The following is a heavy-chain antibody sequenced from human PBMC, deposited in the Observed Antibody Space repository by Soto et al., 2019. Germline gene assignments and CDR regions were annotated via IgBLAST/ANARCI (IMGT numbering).Heavy chain of an antibody. Sequence: ASVKVSCKASGYTFNTYGISWVRQAPGQGLEWMGWISTFNGETRYAQKFQARVTVTTDTSTATGYMELRSLRSDDTAVYYCARDVGYCSSSTCLIDHWGQGTLVTVSS. CDR3: ARDVGYCSSSTCLIDH. J-gene: IGHJ4*02. CDR1: GYTFNTYG. D-gene: IGHD2-2*01. V-gene: IGHV1-18*01. CDR2: ISTFNGET.